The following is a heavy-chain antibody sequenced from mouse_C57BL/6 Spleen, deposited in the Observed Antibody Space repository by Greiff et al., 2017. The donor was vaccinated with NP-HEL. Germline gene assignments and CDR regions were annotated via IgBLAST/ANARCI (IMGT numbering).Heavy chain of an antibody. J-gene: IGHJ3*01. CDR2: ISSGSSTI. Sequence: VQLKESGGGLVKPGGSLKLSCAASGFTFSDYGMHWVRQAPEKGLEWVAYISSGSSTIYYADTVKGRFTISRDNAKNTLFLQMTSLRSEDTAMYYCARSYYDYDKAWFAYWGQGTLVTVSA. V-gene: IGHV5-17*01. D-gene: IGHD2-4*01. CDR3: ARSYYDYDKAWFAY. CDR1: GFTFSDYG.